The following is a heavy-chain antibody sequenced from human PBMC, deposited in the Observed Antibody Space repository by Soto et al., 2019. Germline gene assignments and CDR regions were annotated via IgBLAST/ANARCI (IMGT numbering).Heavy chain of an antibody. CDR2: ISGSGGST. V-gene: IGHV3-23*01. J-gene: IGHJ4*02. Sequence: VQLLESGGGLVQPVGSLRLSCAASGFTFSSYAMSWVRQAPGKGLEWVSAISGSGGSTYYADSVKGRFTISRDNSKHTLYLQMNSLRAEYTAVYYCAKPRKGSWSYSPFDYCGQGTLVTVSS. CDR1: GFTFSSYA. CDR3: AKPRKGSWSYSPFDY. D-gene: IGHD3-10*01.